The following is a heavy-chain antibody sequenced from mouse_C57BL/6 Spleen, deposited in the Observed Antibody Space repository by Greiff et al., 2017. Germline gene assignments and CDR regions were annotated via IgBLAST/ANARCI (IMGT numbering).Heavy chain of an antibody. V-gene: IGHV1-69*01. CDR2: IDPSDSYT. Sequence: QVHVKQPGAELVMPGASVKLSCKASGYTFTSYWMHWVKQRPGQGLEWIGEIDPSDSYTNYNQKFKGKSTLTVDKSSSTAYMQLSSLTSEDSAVYYCARPLYGSSYFSYWYFDVWGTGTTVTVSS. J-gene: IGHJ1*03. CDR3: ARPLYGSSYFSYWYFDV. CDR1: GYTFTSYW. D-gene: IGHD1-1*01.